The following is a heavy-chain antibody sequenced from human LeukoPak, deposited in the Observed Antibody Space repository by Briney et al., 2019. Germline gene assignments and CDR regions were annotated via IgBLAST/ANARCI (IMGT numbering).Heavy chain of an antibody. CDR2: IYYSGST. CDR3: AREVVGTTVTGFDY. D-gene: IGHD4-17*01. V-gene: IGHV4-59*08. Sequence: SETLSLTCTVSGGSISSYYWSWIRQPPGKGLEWIGYIYYSGSTNYNPSLKSRVTISVDTSKNQFSLKLSSVTAADTAVYYCAREVVGTTVTGFDYWGQGTLVTVSS. CDR1: GGSISSYY. J-gene: IGHJ4*02.